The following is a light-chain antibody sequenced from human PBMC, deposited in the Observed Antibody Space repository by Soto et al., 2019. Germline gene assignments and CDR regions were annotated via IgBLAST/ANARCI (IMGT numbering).Light chain of an antibody. J-gene: IGKJ4*01. V-gene: IGKV3-20*01. CDR2: GVS. CDR1: QSVSSNY. CDR3: QQYFTSPLT. Sequence: EVVLTQSPGTLSLSPGECATLSCRASQSVSSNYLAWYQQKPGQAPRLLIYGVSTRATGIPDRFSGSGSGTDFSLTISRLEPEDFALYYCQQYFTSPLTFGGGTKVEIK.